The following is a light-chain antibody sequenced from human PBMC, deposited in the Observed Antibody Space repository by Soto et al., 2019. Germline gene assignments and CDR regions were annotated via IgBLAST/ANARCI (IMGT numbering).Light chain of an antibody. Sequence: DIQMTQSPSSLSASVGDRVTITCRASQGVSGYLLWYQQRQGRAPKLLIYAASNLLSGVPSRFSGSGSGANCTLTITSLEPEDFASDYCQQSYRTPHTCGQGAKLETK. CDR1: QGVSGY. CDR3: QQSYRTPHT. J-gene: IGKJ2*01. CDR2: AAS. V-gene: IGKV1-39*01.